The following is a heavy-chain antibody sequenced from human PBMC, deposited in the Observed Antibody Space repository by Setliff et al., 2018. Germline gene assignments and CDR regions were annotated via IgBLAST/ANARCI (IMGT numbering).Heavy chain of an antibody. Sequence: SETLSLTCDVSGISITSGHYWGWIRQPPGKGLEWIATIYHRGRKYYNPSLDSRATISLDTSKNQYSLRLHSVTAADTAVYYCASPRRDDLDSPFDAFDLWGQGTKVTVSS. D-gene: IGHD3-3*01. CDR2: IYHRGRK. CDR1: GISITSGHY. CDR3: ASPRRDDLDSPFDAFDL. V-gene: IGHV4-38-2*01. J-gene: IGHJ3*01.